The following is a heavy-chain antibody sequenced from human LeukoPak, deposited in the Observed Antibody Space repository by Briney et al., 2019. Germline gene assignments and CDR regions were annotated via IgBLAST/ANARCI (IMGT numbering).Heavy chain of an antibody. CDR2: IYSGGST. J-gene: IGHJ4*02. D-gene: IGHD3-16*01. CDR3: ARDARETVMLTADS. Sequence: GGSLRLSCAASGFTVSSNYMSWVRQAPGKGLEWVSVIYSGGSTYYSDSVKSRFTISRENSKNTLYLQMNSLRTEQTAMYYCARDARETVMLTADSWGEGTLVTVSS. V-gene: IGHV3-66*01. CDR1: GFTVSSNY.